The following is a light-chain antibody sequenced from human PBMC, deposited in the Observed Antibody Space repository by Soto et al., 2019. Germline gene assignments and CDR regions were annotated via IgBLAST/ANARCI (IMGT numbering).Light chain of an antibody. J-gene: IGKJ1*01. Sequence: DIVMTQTPLSLSVTPGQPASISCRSSQSLLHSDGKTYFYWYLQRPGQPPRLLIYEVSNRFSGVPDRFSGSGSGTAFTLKISRVETDDVGLYFCMQNNRLPVTFGQGTKVEIK. V-gene: IGKV2D-29*01. CDR3: MQNNRLPVT. CDR2: EVS. CDR1: QSLLHSDGKTY.